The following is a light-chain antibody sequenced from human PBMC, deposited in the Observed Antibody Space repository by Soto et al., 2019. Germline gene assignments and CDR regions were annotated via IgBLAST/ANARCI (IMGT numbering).Light chain of an antibody. Sequence: EIVLTQSPGTVSLSPGERATLSCRASQSVSNNYLAWYQQKPGQAPRLLIYGVSNRATGIPDRFSGSGSGTDFTLTISSLQPDDSAVYFCQQYTGPPTTFGQGTRLEIK. CDR1: QSVSNNY. CDR2: GVS. J-gene: IGKJ5*01. CDR3: QQYTGPPTT. V-gene: IGKV3-20*01.